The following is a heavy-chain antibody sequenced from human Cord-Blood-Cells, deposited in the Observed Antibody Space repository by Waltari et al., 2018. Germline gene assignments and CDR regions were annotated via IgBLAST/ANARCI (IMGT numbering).Heavy chain of an antibody. V-gene: IGHV1-24*01. CDR2: FDPEDGET. D-gene: IGHD1-20*01. Sequence: QVQLVQSGAEVKKPRAAVKVSFKVSGYTLTELSMHWMRQAPGKGLEWMGGFDPEDGETIYAQKFQGRVTMTEDTSTDTAYMELSSLRSEDTAVYYCATGNNWNYWYFDLWGRGTLVTVSS. J-gene: IGHJ2*01. CDR3: ATGNNWNYWYFDL. CDR1: GYTLTELS.